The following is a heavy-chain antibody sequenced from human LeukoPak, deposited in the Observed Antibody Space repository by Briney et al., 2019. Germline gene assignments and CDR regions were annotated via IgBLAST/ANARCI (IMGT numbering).Heavy chain of an antibody. CDR3: ARVPRPCGASTSCQGAFDV. CDR2: ISGNGGTA. Sequence: GGSLRLSCAASAFTFSNYAMSWVRQAPGKGLEYVATISGNGGTAYHADSVKGRFSISRDNSKNTLYLQVDSLSDEDMAVYYCARVPRPCGASTSCQGAFDVWGQGTMVTVSS. V-gene: IGHV3-64*02. D-gene: IGHD2-2*01. J-gene: IGHJ3*01. CDR1: AFTFSNYA.